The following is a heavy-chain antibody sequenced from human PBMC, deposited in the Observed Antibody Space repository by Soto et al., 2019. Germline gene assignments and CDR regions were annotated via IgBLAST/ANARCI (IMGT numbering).Heavy chain of an antibody. J-gene: IGHJ6*04. CDR1: GYTFTSYG. V-gene: IGHV1-18*01. Sequence: ASVKVSCKASGYTFTSYGISWVRQAPGQGLEWMGWISAYNGNTNYAQKLQGRVTMTTDTSTSTAYMELRSLRSDDTAVYYCARDRLLGDYAYYYYYYGMDVWGKGTTVTVSS. CDR2: ISAYNGNT. CDR3: ARDRLLGDYAYYYYYYGMDV. D-gene: IGHD4-17*01.